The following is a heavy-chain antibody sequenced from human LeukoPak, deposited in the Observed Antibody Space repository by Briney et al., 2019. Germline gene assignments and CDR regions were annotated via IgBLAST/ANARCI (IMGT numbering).Heavy chain of an antibody. CDR1: GGSISSSNYY. CDR3: ARVGDYGDYVNWFDP. D-gene: IGHD4-17*01. Sequence: PSETLSLTCTVSGGSISSSNYYWGWIRQPPGKGLEWIGTIHYSGITYYNPSLRSRVTISADTSKNQFPLKLSSVTAADTAVYYCARVGDYGDYVNWFDPWGPGTLVTVSS. CDR2: IHYSGIT. J-gene: IGHJ5*02. V-gene: IGHV4-39*06.